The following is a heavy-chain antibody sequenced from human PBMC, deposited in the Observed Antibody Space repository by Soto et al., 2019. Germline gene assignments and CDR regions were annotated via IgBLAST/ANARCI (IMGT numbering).Heavy chain of an antibody. CDR2: VNSPGNT. J-gene: IGHJ5*02. Sequence: GGSLRLSCAASGFAFSSYDMSWVRQAPGKGLEWVSAVNSPGNTTYADSVKGRFTISRDNSGKEFYLQMNDLRAEDTALYYCAKGGFYDSLGWLDLWGQGTLVTVSS. D-gene: IGHD3-22*01. CDR1: GFAFSSYD. V-gene: IGHV3-23*01. CDR3: AKGGFYDSLGWLDL.